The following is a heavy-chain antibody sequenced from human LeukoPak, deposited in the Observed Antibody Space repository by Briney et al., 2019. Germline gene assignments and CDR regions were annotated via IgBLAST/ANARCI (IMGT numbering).Heavy chain of an antibody. Sequence: SETLSLTCTVSGGSISTGSYYWGWVRQPPGKGLEWIGSISSSGNTYSSVSLKSRGTISVDTSKNQFSLRLSSVTAADTAVYFCARHSRGSTIFWDYWGQGTLVTVSS. CDR1: GGSISTGSYY. V-gene: IGHV4-39*01. CDR2: ISSSGNT. CDR3: ARHSRGSTIFWDY. J-gene: IGHJ4*02. D-gene: IGHD3-9*01.